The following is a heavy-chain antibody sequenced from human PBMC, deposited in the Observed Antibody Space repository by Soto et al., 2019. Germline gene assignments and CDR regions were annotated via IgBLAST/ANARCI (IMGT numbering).Heavy chain of an antibody. V-gene: IGHV4-31*03. CDR2: IYYSGST. CDR1: GGSISSGGYY. J-gene: IGHJ5*02. CDR3: ARGSSRGPTYNWFDP. D-gene: IGHD2-2*01. Sequence: SETLSLTCTVSGGSISSGGYYWSWIRQHPGKGLEWIGYIYYSGSTYYNTSLKSRVTISVDTSKNQFSPKLSSVTAADTAVYYCARGSSRGPTYNWFDPWGQGTLVTVSS.